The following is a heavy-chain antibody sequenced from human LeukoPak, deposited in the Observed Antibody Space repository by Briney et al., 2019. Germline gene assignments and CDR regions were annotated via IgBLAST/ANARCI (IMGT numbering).Heavy chain of an antibody. CDR3: AKDWDSGYYFDY. Sequence: GGSLRLSCAASGFTFSSYGMHWVRQAPGKGLEWVAVISYDGSNKYYADSVKGRFTISRDNSKNTLYLQMNSLRAEDTAVYYCAKDWDSGYYFDYWGQGTLVTVSS. D-gene: IGHD1-26*01. V-gene: IGHV3-30*18. J-gene: IGHJ4*02. CDR2: ISYDGSNK. CDR1: GFTFSSYG.